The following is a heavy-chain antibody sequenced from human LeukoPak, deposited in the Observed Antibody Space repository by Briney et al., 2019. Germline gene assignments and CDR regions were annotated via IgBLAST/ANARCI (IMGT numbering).Heavy chain of an antibody. D-gene: IGHD5-24*01. CDR3: AKAWSTATIGRYFDY. J-gene: IGHJ4*02. Sequence: GGSLRLSCVASGFSFPSHTMTWVRQAPGRGLEWVSSISGSGTSTYYADSVKGRFTISRDNSRNTLYLQMNSLRVEDTAVYYCAKAWSTATIGRYFDYWGQGTLVTVSS. CDR1: GFSFPSHT. V-gene: IGHV3-23*01. CDR2: ISGSGTST.